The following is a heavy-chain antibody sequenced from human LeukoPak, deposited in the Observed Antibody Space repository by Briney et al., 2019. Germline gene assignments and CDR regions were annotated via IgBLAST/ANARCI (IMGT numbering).Heavy chain of an antibody. D-gene: IGHD3-22*01. CDR3: ARRGGNYYDSREVDY. V-gene: IGHV5-51*01. J-gene: IGHJ4*02. CDR2: IYPGDSDT. Sequence: ESPEISCKGSGYSFTSYWIDWVRQMPGKGLEWMGIIYPGDSDTRYSPSFQGQVTISADKSISTAYRQWSSLKASDTAMYYCARRGGNYYDSREVDYWGQGNLVTVSS. CDR1: GYSFTSYW.